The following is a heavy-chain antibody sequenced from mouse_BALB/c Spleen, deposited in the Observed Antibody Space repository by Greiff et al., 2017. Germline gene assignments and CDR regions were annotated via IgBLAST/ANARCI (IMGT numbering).Heavy chain of an antibody. CDR1: GYTFTDYA. J-gene: IGHJ1*01. CDR2: ISTYYGNT. Sequence: QVQLQQSGPELVRPGVSVKISCKGSGYTFTDYAMHWVKQSHAKSLEWIGVISTYYGNTNYNQKFKGKATMTVDKSSSTAYMELARLTSEDSAIYYCAREGMITGYFDVWGAGTTVTVSS. D-gene: IGHD2-4*01. CDR3: AREGMITGYFDV. V-gene: IGHV1-67*01.